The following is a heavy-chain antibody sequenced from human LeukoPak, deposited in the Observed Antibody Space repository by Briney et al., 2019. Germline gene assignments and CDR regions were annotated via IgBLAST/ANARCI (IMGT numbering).Heavy chain of an antibody. CDR2: ISGSGGST. Sequence: PGGSLRLSCAASGFTFSSYAMSWVRQAPGKGLEWVSAISGSGGSTYYADSVKGRFTISRDNSKNTLYLQMNSLRAEDTAVYYCAKGAPYYYDSSGYYYSSGYWGQGTLVTVSS. J-gene: IGHJ4*02. D-gene: IGHD3-22*01. CDR1: GFTFSSYA. CDR3: AKGAPYYYDSSGYYYSSGY. V-gene: IGHV3-23*01.